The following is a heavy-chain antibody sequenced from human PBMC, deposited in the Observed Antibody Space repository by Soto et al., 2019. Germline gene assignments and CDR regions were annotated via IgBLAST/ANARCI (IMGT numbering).Heavy chain of an antibody. CDR1: GGSVSSGSYY. J-gene: IGHJ3*02. V-gene: IGHV4-61*01. CDR2: IYYSGST. CDR3: ARDGPLGVAALRAFDI. D-gene: IGHD6-6*01. Sequence: QVQLQESGPGLVKPSETLSLTCTVSGGSVSSGSYYWSWIRQPPGKGLEWIGYIYYSGSTNYNPSLKRRVTISVDTSKNQFSLKLSSVTAADTAVYYCARDGPLGVAALRAFDIWGQGTMVTVSS.